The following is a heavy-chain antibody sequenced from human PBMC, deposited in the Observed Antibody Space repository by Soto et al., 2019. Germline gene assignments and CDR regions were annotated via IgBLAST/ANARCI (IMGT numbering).Heavy chain of an antibody. Sequence: ASVKVSCKASGYTFTSYGISWVRQAPGQGLEWMGWISAYNGNTNYAQKLQGRVTMTTDTSTSTAYMELRSLRSDDTAVYYCARAVYCSSTSCYFGWFDPCGQGTLPPVSS. CDR3: ARAVYCSSTSCYFGWFDP. CDR1: GYTFTSYG. D-gene: IGHD2-2*01. CDR2: ISAYNGNT. V-gene: IGHV1-18*01. J-gene: IGHJ5*02.